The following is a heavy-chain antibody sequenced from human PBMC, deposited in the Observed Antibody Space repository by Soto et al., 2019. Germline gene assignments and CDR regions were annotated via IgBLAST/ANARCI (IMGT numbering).Heavy chain of an antibody. D-gene: IGHD6-19*01. Sequence: SETLSLTCAVSGVSISSYYWSWIRQPPGEGLEWIGYVFYNEIINYSPSLKGRVTMSMEMSTNHFSLELRSVTAADTAVYFCARVRDSSGWYRGTGFDYWGQGTLVTVSS. V-gene: IGHV4-59*01. CDR3: ARVRDSSGWYRGTGFDY. CDR2: VFYNEII. CDR1: GVSISSYY. J-gene: IGHJ4*02.